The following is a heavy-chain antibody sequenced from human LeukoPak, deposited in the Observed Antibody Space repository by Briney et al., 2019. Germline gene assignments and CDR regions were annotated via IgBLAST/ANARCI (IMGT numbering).Heavy chain of an antibody. J-gene: IGHJ4*02. CDR3: AKVEQRFPYFDY. CDR2: ISGSGGST. CDR1: GFTFSSYA. D-gene: IGHD1/OR15-1a*01. V-gene: IGHV3-23*01. Sequence: GGSLRLSCAASGFTFSSYAMSWVRQAPGKGLEWVSAISGSGGSTYYADSVKGRFTISRDNSKNTLYLQMNSLRAEDPAVYYCAKVEQRFPYFDYWGQGTLVTVPS.